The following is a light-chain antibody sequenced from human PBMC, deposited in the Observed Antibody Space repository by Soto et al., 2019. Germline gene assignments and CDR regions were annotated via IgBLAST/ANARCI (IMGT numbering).Light chain of an antibody. CDR1: QGIRSD. Sequence: AIQMTQSPSSQSASVGDRVTITCRASQGIRSDLGWFQQKPGEAPKLLIYAASSLESGVPSRFSGSGFGTDFTLTISSLQPVDFATYYCLQDYNYPRTFGQGTKLEIK. J-gene: IGKJ2*01. V-gene: IGKV1-6*01. CDR3: LQDYNYPRT. CDR2: AAS.